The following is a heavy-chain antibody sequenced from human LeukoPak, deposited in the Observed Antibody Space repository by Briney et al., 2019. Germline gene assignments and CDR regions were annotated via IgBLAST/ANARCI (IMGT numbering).Heavy chain of an antibody. CDR1: GFTFSTYA. Sequence: GGSLRLSCAASGFTFSTYAMSWVRQAPGKGLEWVSAISGSGGSTYYADSVKGRFTISRDNSKNTLYLQMNNLRAEDTAAYYCAKLGISDGIDYWGQGTLVTVSS. CDR3: AKLGISDGIDY. V-gene: IGHV3-23*01. D-gene: IGHD3-16*01. CDR2: ISGSGGST. J-gene: IGHJ4*02.